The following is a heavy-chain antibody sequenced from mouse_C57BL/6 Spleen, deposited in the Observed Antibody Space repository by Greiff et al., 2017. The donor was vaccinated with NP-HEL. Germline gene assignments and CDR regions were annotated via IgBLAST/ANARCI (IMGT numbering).Heavy chain of an antibody. CDR3: TRMIKDAMDY. CDR1: GFTFSSYA. V-gene: IGHV5-9-1*02. Sequence: EVKLMESGEGLVKPGGSLKLSCAASGFTFSSYAMSWVRQTPEKRLEWVAYISSGGDYIYYTDTLKGRFTISRDNARNTLYLQMSSLKSEDTAMYYCTRMIKDAMDYWGQGTSVTVSS. CDR2: ISSGGDYI. D-gene: IGHD2-4*01. J-gene: IGHJ4*01.